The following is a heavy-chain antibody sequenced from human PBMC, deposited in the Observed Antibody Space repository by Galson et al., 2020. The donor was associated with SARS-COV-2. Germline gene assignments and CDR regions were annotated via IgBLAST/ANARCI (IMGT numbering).Heavy chain of an antibody. CDR3: ATGGGVVMVAATLVGAYWFDP. CDR2: IYWNYDK. Sequence: VSGPTLVKPTQTLTLTCTFSGFSLSTSGVGVGWIRQPPGKALEWLALIYWNYDKRYSPSLKSRLTITKDTSKNQVVLTMTNMDPVDTATYYCATGGGVVMVAATLVGAYWFDPWGQGTLVTVSS. J-gene: IGHJ5*02. D-gene: IGHD2-15*01. CDR1: GFSLSTSGVG. V-gene: IGHV2-5*01.